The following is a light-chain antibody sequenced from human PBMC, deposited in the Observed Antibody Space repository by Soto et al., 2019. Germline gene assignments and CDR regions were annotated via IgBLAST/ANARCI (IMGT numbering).Light chain of an antibody. CDR3: CSYAGSYTLV. CDR2: DVS. J-gene: IGLJ3*02. V-gene: IGLV2-11*01. CDR1: SSDVGGYNY. Sequence: QSVLTQPRSVSGSPGQSVTISCTGTSSDVGGYNYVSWYRQHPGKAPKLMIYDVSKRPSGVPDRFSGSKSGNTASLTISGLQADDEADYYCCSYAGSYTLVFGGGTKLTVL.